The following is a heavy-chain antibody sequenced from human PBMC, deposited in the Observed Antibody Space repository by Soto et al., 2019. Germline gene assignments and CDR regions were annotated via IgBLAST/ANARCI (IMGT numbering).Heavy chain of an antibody. J-gene: IGHJ4*02. CDR2: INPNSGGT. Sequence: ASVKVSCKASGYTFTGYYMHWVRQAPGQGLEWMGWINPNSGGTNYAQKFQGWVTMTRDTSISTAYMEPSRLRSDDTAVYYCASVSGYSSGWYLVNFDYWGQGTLVTVSS. CDR1: GYTFTGYY. V-gene: IGHV1-2*04. CDR3: ASVSGYSSGWYLVNFDY. D-gene: IGHD6-19*01.